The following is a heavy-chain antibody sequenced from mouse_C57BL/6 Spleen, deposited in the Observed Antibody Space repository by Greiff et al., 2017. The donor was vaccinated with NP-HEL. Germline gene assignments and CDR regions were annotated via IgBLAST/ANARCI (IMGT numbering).Heavy chain of an antibody. V-gene: IGHV1-81*01. CDR1: GYTFTSYG. Sequence: QVQLQQSGAELARPGASVKLSCKASGYTFTSYGISWVKQRTGQGLEWIGEIYPRSGNTYYNEKFKGKATLTADKSSSTAYMELRSLTSEDSAVYFCARHITTVVNYWGQGTTLTVSS. D-gene: IGHD1-1*01. CDR2: IYPRSGNT. J-gene: IGHJ2*01. CDR3: ARHITTVVNY.